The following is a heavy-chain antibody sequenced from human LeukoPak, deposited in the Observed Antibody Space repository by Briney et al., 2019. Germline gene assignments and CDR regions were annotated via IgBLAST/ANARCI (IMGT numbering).Heavy chain of an antibody. D-gene: IGHD6-6*01. CDR1: GFTFSTYS. CDR3: AKSIAARLESDY. J-gene: IGHJ4*02. CDR2: VDGGGGGT. V-gene: IGHV3-23*01. Sequence: GGSLRLSCAASGFTFSTYSMNWVRQAPGRGLEWVSSVDGGGGGTYYADSVKGRFTISRDNSKNTLYLQMNSLRAEDTAVYYCAKSIAARLESDYWGQGTLVTVSS.